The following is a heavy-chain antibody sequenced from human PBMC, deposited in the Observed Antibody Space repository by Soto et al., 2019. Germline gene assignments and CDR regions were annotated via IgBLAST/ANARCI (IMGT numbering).Heavy chain of an antibody. CDR3: ARSVEGHFDD. Sequence: EVRLVESGGALVQRGGSLTLSCAASGFRFSIYSMNWVRQAPGKGLEWSAYITSDTKTIKYAESVKGRFTISRDNAKNSVYLQMNNLSDEDTAVYYCARSVEGHFDDWGQGTVVTVSS. CDR2: ITSDTKTI. J-gene: IGHJ4*02. D-gene: IGHD6-19*01. CDR1: GFRFSIYS. V-gene: IGHV3-48*02.